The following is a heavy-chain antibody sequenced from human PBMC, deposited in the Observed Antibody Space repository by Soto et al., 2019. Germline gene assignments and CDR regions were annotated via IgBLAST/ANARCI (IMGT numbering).Heavy chain of an antibody. D-gene: IGHD2-8*02. Sequence: QVQLQQWGAGLLKPSETLSLTCAVYGGSFSGYYWTWIRQPPGTGLEWIGEINHSGSTNYIPSLKSRVAISVDTSKSQFPLLLTSVTAADSAVYYSARDKITGLFDYWGQGTLVTVSS. V-gene: IGHV4-34*01. CDR1: GGSFSGYY. CDR2: INHSGST. CDR3: ARDKITGLFDY. J-gene: IGHJ4*02.